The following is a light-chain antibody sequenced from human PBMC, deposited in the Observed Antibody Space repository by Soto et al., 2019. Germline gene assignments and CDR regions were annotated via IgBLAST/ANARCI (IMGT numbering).Light chain of an antibody. CDR3: QSYDTALSVYVV. CDR1: SSTIGAGFD. J-gene: IGLJ2*01. Sequence: QSVLTQPPSVSGAPGQRVTISCTGSSSTIGAGFDVHWYQQLPGTAPKLLIYGDXNRPSGVXXXXXXXXXXXXXXXXXXXXQXEDEADYYCQSYDTALSVYVVFGGGTKLTVL. CDR2: GDX. V-gene: IGLV1-40*01.